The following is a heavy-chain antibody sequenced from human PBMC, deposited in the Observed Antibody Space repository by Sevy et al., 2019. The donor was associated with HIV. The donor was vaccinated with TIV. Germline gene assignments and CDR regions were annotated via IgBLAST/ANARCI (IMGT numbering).Heavy chain of an antibody. J-gene: IGHJ4*02. CDR2: MKQDGSEK. CDR3: VREGLGGFSYSLDC. CDR1: GFTFSSYW. V-gene: IGHV3-7*01. Sequence: GGSLRLSCAASGFTFSSYWMSWVRQAPGKGLEWVATMKQDGSEKYYVDSVKGRFTISRDNAKHSLCLQMNSLRAEDTAVYYCVREGLGGFSYSLDCWGQGTLVTVSS. D-gene: IGHD5-18*01.